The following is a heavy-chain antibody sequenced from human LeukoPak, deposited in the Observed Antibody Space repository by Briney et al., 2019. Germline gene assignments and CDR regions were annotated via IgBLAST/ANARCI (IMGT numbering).Heavy chain of an antibody. D-gene: IGHD4-17*01. Sequence: ASVKVSCKASGYTFTGYYMHWVRQAPGQGLEWMGWVNPDSGDANYAQKFQGRVTMTRDTSISTAYMELSRLRSDDTAVYYCARVDYGDFLYYFDSWGQGTLVTVSS. CDR1: GYTFTGYY. J-gene: IGHJ4*02. CDR2: VNPDSGDA. V-gene: IGHV1-2*02. CDR3: ARVDYGDFLYYFDS.